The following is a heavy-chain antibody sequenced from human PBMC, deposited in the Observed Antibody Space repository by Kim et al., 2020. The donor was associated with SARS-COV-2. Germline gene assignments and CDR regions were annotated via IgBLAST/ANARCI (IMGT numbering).Heavy chain of an antibody. CDR2: INHSGST. D-gene: IGHD3-16*01. Sequence: SETLSLTCAVYGGSFSGYYWSWIRQPPGKGLEWIGEINHSGSTNYNPSLKSRVTISVDTSKNQFSLKLSSVTAADTAVYYCARGMGDTVNWFDPWGQGTLVTVSS. CDR3: ARGMGDTVNWFDP. J-gene: IGHJ5*02. V-gene: IGHV4-34*01. CDR1: GGSFSGYY.